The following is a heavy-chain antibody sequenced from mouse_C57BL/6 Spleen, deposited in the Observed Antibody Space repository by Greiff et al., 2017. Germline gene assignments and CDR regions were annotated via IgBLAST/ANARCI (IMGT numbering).Heavy chain of an antibody. D-gene: IGHD1-1*01. CDR2: IYPGSGNT. V-gene: IGHV1-76*01. CDR1: GYTFTDYY. J-gene: IGHJ2*01. CDR3: ASTVVASLDYFDY. Sequence: QVQLQQSGAELVRPGASVKLSCKASGYTFTDYYINWVKQRPGQGLEWIARIYPGSGNTYYNEKFKGKATLTAEKSSSTAYMQLSSLTSEDSAVYFCASTVVASLDYFDYWGQGTTLTVSS.